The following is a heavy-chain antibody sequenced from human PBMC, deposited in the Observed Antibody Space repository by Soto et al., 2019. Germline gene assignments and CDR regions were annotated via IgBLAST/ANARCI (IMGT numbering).Heavy chain of an antibody. CDR1: GFTFSGYG. V-gene: IGHV3-30*18. D-gene: IGHD2-2*01. CDR2: ISYDGSNK. CDR3: AKSCSSPSYYFDY. Sequence: GGSLRLSCAASGFTFSGYGMHWVRQSPGKGLEWVAVISYDGSNKYYADSVKGRFTISRDNSKNTLYLQMNSLRAEDTAVYYCAKSCSSPSYYFDYWGQGTLVTVSS. J-gene: IGHJ4*02.